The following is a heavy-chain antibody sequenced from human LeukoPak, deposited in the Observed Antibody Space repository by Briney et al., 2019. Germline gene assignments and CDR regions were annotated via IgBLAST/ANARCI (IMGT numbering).Heavy chain of an antibody. V-gene: IGHV1-18*01. Sequence: ASVKVSCKASGGTFSSYGISWVRQAPGQGLEWMGWISAYNGNTNYAQKLQGRVTMTTDTSTSTAYMELRSLRSDDTAVYYCARDSGDCGGDCYSDYWGQGTLVTVSS. D-gene: IGHD2-21*02. CDR1: GGTFSSYG. CDR2: ISAYNGNT. CDR3: ARDSGDCGGDCYSDY. J-gene: IGHJ4*02.